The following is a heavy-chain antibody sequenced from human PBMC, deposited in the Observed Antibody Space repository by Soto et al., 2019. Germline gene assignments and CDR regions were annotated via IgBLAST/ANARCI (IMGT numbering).Heavy chain of an antibody. CDR3: ASTSSGWYVDHDAFDI. V-gene: IGHV5-51*01. CDR1: GYSFTSYW. CDR2: IYPGDSDT. J-gene: IGHJ3*02. D-gene: IGHD6-13*01. Sequence: GESLKISCKGSGYSFTSYWIGWVRQMPGKGLEWMGIIYPGDSDTRYSPSFQGQVTISADKSISTAYLQWSSLKASDTAMYYCASTSSGWYVDHDAFDIWGQVTMVTVSS.